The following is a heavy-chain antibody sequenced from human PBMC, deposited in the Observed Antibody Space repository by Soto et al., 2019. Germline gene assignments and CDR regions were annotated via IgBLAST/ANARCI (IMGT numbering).Heavy chain of an antibody. J-gene: IGHJ6*02. Sequence: QVQLVESGGGVVQPGGSLRIYCAASGFTFRNYAMHWVRQAPGKGLECLAVIAYDGSNAFYRDSVKGRFTISRDNFENSLYWRINSLRSEDTGVYYCARGDREDILGVGGARPEEYGIDIWGQGTTVTVSS. CDR3: ARGDREDILGVGGARPEEYGIDI. V-gene: IGHV3-30-3*01. CDR1: GFTFRNYA. D-gene: IGHD3-9*01. CDR2: IAYDGSNA.